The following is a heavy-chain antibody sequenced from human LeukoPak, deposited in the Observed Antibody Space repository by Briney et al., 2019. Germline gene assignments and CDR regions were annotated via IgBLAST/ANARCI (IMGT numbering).Heavy chain of an antibody. CDR1: GYTFTGYY. CDR3: ARDPGELSQYYFDY. Sequence: ASVKVSCKASGYTFTGYYIHWVRQAPGQGLEWMGWINPHSGGTNYAQKFQGGVTMTRDTSITTAYMELSSLRSEDTAVYYCARDPGELSQYYFDYWGQGTLVTVSS. V-gene: IGHV1-2*02. J-gene: IGHJ4*02. D-gene: IGHD3-10*01. CDR2: INPHSGGT.